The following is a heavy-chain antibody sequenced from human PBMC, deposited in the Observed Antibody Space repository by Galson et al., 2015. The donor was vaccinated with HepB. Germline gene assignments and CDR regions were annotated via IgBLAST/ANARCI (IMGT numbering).Heavy chain of an antibody. J-gene: IGHJ4*02. CDR3: ARKWIVAGTTPYFFDY. V-gene: IGHV2-70*11. D-gene: IGHD1-26*01. CDR2: IDWDDDK. CDR1: GFSLSTSGMC. Sequence: PALVKPTQTLTLTCTFSGFSLSTSGMCVNWIRQPPGKALEWLARIDWDDDKYYSTSLKTRLTISKDTSKNQVVLTMTNMGPVDTATYYWARKWIVAGTTPYFFDYWGQGTLVTVSS.